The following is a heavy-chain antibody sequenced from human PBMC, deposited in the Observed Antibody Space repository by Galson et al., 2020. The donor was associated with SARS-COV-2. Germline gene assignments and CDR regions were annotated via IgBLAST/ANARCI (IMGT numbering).Heavy chain of an antibody. V-gene: IGHV4-59*08. CDR2: FHYDGTT. J-gene: IGHJ4*02. Sequence: SETLSLTCNVSGASISSDYWSWIRQSPAKGLEYIGFFHYDGTTNYNPSLKSRVTISVDTSRNRFSLTLSSVTVADTAVYYCARYTTSSVALDFWGQGALVTVSS. CDR3: ARYTTSSVALDF. D-gene: IGHD2-2*02. CDR1: GASISSDY.